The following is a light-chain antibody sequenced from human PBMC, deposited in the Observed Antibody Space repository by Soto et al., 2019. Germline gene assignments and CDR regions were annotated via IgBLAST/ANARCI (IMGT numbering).Light chain of an antibody. CDR2: DAS. CDR1: QSISSW. J-gene: IGKJ3*01. CDR3: QQYNSYSRT. V-gene: IGKV1-5*01. Sequence: DIQMTQSPSTLSASVGDRVTITCRASQSISSWLAWYQQKPGKAPKLLIYDASSLESGVPSRFRGSESGTEFTPTISSLQPDDFATYYSQQYNSYSRTFDPSTKVDIK.